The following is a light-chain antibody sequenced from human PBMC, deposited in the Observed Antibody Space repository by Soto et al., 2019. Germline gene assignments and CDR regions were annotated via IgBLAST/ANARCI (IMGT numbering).Light chain of an antibody. Sequence: EIVMTQSPATLSVSPGERATLSCRASQSLSFNLAWYQQKPGQAPRLLIYAASTRATGIPARFSGSGSGTDFTLTISSLEPEDSAIYYCQQRNIWPPVTFGQGTRLEI. CDR3: QQRNIWPPVT. CDR2: AAS. J-gene: IGKJ5*01. CDR1: QSLSFN. V-gene: IGKV3-15*01.